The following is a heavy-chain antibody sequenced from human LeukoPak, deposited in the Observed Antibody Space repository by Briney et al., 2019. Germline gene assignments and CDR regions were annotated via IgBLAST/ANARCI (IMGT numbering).Heavy chain of an antibody. V-gene: IGHV3-11*04. Sequence: GGSLRLSCAASGFTFSDYYMSWIRQAPGKGLEWVSYISSSGSTIYYADSVNGRFTISRDNAKNSLYLQMNSLRAEDTAVYYCARDIRPTAYYYGSGSYYNPLYFYSMDVWGKGTTVTISS. CDR2: ISSSGSTI. J-gene: IGHJ6*03. CDR3: ARDIRPTAYYYGSGSYYNPLYFYSMDV. D-gene: IGHD3-10*01. CDR1: GFTFSDYY.